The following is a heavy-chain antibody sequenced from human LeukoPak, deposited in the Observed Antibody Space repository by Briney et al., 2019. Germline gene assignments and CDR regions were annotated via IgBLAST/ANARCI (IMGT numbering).Heavy chain of an antibody. Sequence: SETLSLTCTVSGGSISSYYWSWIQQPPGKGLEWIGYIYYSGSTNYNPSLKSRVTISVDTSKNQFSLKLSSVTAADTAVYYCARAVRGVVTAKSESYYFDYWGQGTLVTVSS. D-gene: IGHD2-21*02. CDR3: ARAVRGVVTAKSESYYFDY. CDR2: IYYSGST. CDR1: GGSISSYY. J-gene: IGHJ4*02. V-gene: IGHV4-59*01.